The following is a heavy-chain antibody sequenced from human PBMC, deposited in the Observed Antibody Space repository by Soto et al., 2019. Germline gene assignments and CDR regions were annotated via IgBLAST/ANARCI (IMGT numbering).Heavy chain of an antibody. Sequence: QVQMVESGGGVVQPGRSLRLSCAASGFTFSSYAMHWVRQAPGKGLEWVAVISYDGSNKHYADSVKGRFTISRDNSKNTVYLQMNSLRPEDTAVYYCANALDYYVSGRPFDYWGQGTLLTVSS. D-gene: IGHD3-10*01. J-gene: IGHJ4*02. CDR2: ISYDGSNK. CDR1: GFTFSSYA. CDR3: ANALDYYVSGRPFDY. V-gene: IGHV3-30-3*01.